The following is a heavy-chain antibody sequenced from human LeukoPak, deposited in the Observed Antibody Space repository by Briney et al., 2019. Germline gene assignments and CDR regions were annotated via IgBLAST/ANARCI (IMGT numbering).Heavy chain of an antibody. J-gene: IGHJ6*03. CDR1: GASISGWY. V-gene: IGHV4-59*01. D-gene: IGHD4-11*01. CDR3: ARASVTYYYYYYMDV. CDR2: VYGSGYT. Sequence: SETLPLTCTVSGASISGWYWSWIRQPPGKGLEWIGYVYGSGYTNYNPSLKSRVTMSIDTSKNQFSLKLSSVTAADTAVYYCARASVTYYYYYYMDVWGKGTTVTVSS.